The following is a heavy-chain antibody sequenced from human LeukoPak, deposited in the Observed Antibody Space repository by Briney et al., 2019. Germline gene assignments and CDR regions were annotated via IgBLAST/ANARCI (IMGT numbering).Heavy chain of an antibody. D-gene: IGHD5-18*01. CDR2: IYYSGST. CDR3: ARHGYSYGHSSYYFDY. CDR1: GGSISSYY. V-gene: IGHV4-59*08. J-gene: IGHJ4*02. Sequence: SETLSLTCTVSGGSISSYYWSWIRQPAGKGLEWIGYIYYSGSTNYNPSLKSRVTISVDTSKNQFSLKLSSVTAADTAVYYCARHGYSYGHSSYYFDYWGQGTLVTVSS.